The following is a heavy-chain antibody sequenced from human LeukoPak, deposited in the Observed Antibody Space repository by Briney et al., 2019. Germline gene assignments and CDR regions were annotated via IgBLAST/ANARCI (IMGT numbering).Heavy chain of an antibody. Sequence: GGSLRLSCAASAFTFSDYSMNWVRQAPGKGLEWVSYISGRSSTIYYADSVKGRFTISRDNAKNSMCLQMNSLRAEDTAVYYCARDRIKSGSYYFDYWGQGTLVTVSS. CDR2: ISGRSSTI. CDR3: ARDRIKSGSYYFDY. CDR1: AFTFSDYS. V-gene: IGHV3-48*01. J-gene: IGHJ4*02. D-gene: IGHD1-26*01.